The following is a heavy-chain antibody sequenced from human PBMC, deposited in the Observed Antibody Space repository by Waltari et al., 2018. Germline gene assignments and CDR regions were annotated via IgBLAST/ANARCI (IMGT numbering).Heavy chain of an antibody. CDR1: GYTFSGYY. D-gene: IGHD2-15*01. Sequence: QVQLVQSGAEVKEPGASVKLSCKASGYTFSGYYVHWLRQAPGQGLEWLGRINPNTGDTNYAQKFRDRITMTRDTSITTAYMDLSRLRSDDTAVYYCARDQSRWSKAYWGQGTLITVSS. J-gene: IGHJ4*02. CDR2: INPNTGDT. CDR3: ARDQSRWSKAY. V-gene: IGHV1-2*06.